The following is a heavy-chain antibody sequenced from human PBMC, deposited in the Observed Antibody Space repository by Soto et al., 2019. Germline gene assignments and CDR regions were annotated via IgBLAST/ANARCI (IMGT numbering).Heavy chain of an antibody. CDR1: GVSFSVYY. Sequence: PSETLSLTCALSGVSFSVYYWSWIRQPPGKGLEWIGEINHSGSTNYNPSLNSRLTISVDTSKNQFSLKLSSVTAADTAVYYCARGLRVLRWQPWGQGTLVTVSS. CDR2: INHSGST. D-gene: IGHD4-17*01. CDR3: ARGLRVLRWQP. J-gene: IGHJ4*02. V-gene: IGHV4-34*01.